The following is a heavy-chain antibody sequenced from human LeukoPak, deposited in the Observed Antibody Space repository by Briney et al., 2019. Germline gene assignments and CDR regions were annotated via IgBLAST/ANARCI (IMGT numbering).Heavy chain of an antibody. CDR3: ARNRYYYDFSGYYVDY. D-gene: IGHD3-22*01. J-gene: IGHJ4*02. CDR1: GYSFSHYW. V-gene: IGHV5-51*01. Sequence: GESLKISCQGSGYSFSHYWIAWVRQMPGKGLEWMGIIYPDDSDTTYSPSFQGQVSISTDKSISTAYLQWSSLRASDTAMYYCARNRYYYDFSGYYVDYWGQGTLVTVSS. CDR2: IYPDDSDT.